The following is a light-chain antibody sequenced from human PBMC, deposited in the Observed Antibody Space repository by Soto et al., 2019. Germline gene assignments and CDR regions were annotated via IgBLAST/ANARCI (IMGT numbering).Light chain of an antibody. CDR2: GAS. CDR1: QSVSSSY. J-gene: IGKJ5*01. CDR3: QQYGSSIT. Sequence: EIVLTQSPGTLSLSPGKISTLACRASQSVSSSYLSWYQQKPGQAPRLLIYGASSRATGIPDRLSGSWSGTDFTLTINRMEPEDFAVYYCQQYGSSITFGQGTRLEI. V-gene: IGKV3-20*01.